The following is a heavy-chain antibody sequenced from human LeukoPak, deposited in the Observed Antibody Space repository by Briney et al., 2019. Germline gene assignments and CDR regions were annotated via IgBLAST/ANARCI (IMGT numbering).Heavy chain of an antibody. Sequence: GRSLRLSCAASGFTFSSYGMHWVRQAPGKGLEWVAVIWYVGSNKYYADSVKGRFTISRDNSKNTLYLQMNSLRAEDTAVYYCARDGSSGWYWVDYWGQGTLVTVSS. D-gene: IGHD6-19*01. V-gene: IGHV3-33*01. CDR3: ARDGSSGWYWVDY. CDR2: IWYVGSNK. CDR1: GFTFSSYG. J-gene: IGHJ4*02.